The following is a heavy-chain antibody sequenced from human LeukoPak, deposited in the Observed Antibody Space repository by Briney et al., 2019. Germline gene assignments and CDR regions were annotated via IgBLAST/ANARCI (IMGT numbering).Heavy chain of an antibody. Sequence: SETLSLACTVPGGSISSYYWSWIRQPPGKGLEWIGYIYYSGSTNYNPSLKSRVTISVDTSKNQFSLKLSSVTAADTAVYYCARALQRFGEFQNWFDPWGQGTLVTVSS. D-gene: IGHD3-10*01. V-gene: IGHV4-59*01. J-gene: IGHJ5*02. CDR3: ARALQRFGEFQNWFDP. CDR1: GGSISSYY. CDR2: IYYSGST.